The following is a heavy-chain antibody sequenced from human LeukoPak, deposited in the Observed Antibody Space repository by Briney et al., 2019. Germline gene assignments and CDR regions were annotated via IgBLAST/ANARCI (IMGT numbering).Heavy chain of an antibody. J-gene: IGHJ4*02. CDR2: RKQDGSEK. CDR1: GFTFSSYW. CDR3: ARDGVGELFSFDN. V-gene: IGHV3-7*01. D-gene: IGHD3-10*01. Sequence: GGSLRLSCAASGFTFSSYWMSWVRQAPGKGLEWVANRKQDGSEKYYVDSVKGRFTISRDNAKNSLYLQMNSLRAEDTAVYYCARDGVGELFSFDNWGQGTLVTVSS.